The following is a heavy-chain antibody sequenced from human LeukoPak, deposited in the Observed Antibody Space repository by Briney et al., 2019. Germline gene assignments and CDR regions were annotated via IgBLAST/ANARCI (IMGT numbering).Heavy chain of an antibody. Sequence: ASVKVSCKASGYTFNNYGITWVRQAPGQGLEWMGWISAYNGNTNYAQNLQGRVTMTTDTSTSTACMELRGLRSDDTAVFYCARGGSTNWLDYWGQGTLVTVSS. J-gene: IGHJ4*02. CDR2: ISAYNGNT. CDR1: GYTFNNYG. CDR3: ARGGSTNWLDY. D-gene: IGHD1-1*01. V-gene: IGHV1-18*01.